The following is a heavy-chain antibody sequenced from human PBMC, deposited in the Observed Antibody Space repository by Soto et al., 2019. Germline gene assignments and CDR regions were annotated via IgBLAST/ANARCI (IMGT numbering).Heavy chain of an antibody. CDR3: AGSRPHSGWELFP. Sequence: QVQLQESGPGLVKPSDTLSLTCTVSGGSISSHFWSWVRQPPGKGLEWIGYVLYSGTTKYPPSLQSRVTMSIDTSRNQFSLTVRSVTAADTGVYYCAGSRPHSGWELFPWGQGTQVTVSS. V-gene: IGHV4-59*08. CDR2: VLYSGTT. J-gene: IGHJ4*02. CDR1: GGSISSHF. D-gene: IGHD1-26*01.